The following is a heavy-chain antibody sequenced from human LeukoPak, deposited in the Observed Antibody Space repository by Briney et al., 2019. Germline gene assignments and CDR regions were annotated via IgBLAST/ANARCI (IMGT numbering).Heavy chain of an antibody. Sequence: SETLSLTCTVSGGSISSSSYYWGWIRQPPGKGLEWIGSIYYSGSPYYNPSLKSRVTISLDTSKKQFSLNLSSVTAADTAVYYCANSAYHIFLEYWGQGTLVTVSS. J-gene: IGHJ4*02. CDR2: IYYSGSP. D-gene: IGHD3-9*01. CDR1: GGSISSSSYY. CDR3: ANSAYHIFLEY. V-gene: IGHV4-39*07.